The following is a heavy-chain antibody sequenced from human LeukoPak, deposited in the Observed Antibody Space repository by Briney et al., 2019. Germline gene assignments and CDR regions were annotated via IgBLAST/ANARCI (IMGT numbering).Heavy chain of an antibody. D-gene: IGHD1-1*01. Sequence: GGSLRLSCTASGFTFNTYPMHRGRQAPGKGLVWVSRVYRDGSDSRPADSVKGRFTISRDNAKNTLYLQMNSLRVEDTAVYYCTRGANWAFDYWGQGTLVTVSS. CDR2: VYRDGSDS. J-gene: IGHJ4*02. CDR3: TRGANWAFDY. V-gene: IGHV3-74*01. CDR1: GFTFNTYP.